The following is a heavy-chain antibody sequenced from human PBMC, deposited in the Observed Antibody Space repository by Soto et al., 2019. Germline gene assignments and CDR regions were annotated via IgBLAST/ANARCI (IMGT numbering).Heavy chain of an antibody. V-gene: IGHV4-30-2*01. CDR2: IYHSGST. CDR1: GGSISSGGYS. D-gene: IGHD5-12*01. J-gene: IGHJ5*02. Sequence: PSETLSLTCAVSGGSISSGGYSWSWIRQPPGKGLEWIGYIYHSGSTYYNPSLKSRVTISVDRSKNQFSLKLSSVTAADTAVYYCARHDNGYEGFDPWGQGTLVTVSS. CDR3: ARHDNGYEGFDP.